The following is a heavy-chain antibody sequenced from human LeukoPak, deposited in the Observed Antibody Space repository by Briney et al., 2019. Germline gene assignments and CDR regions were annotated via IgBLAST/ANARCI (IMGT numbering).Heavy chain of an antibody. CDR2: IYYSGST. CDR3: ARDSVLVGGGSRWFDP. V-gene: IGHV4-59*01. Sequence: PSETLSLTCTVSGGSISSYYWSWIRQPPGKGLEWIGYIYYSGSTNYNPSLKSRVTISVDTSKNQFSLKLSSVTAADTAVYYCARDSVLVGGGSRWFDPWGQGTLVTVSS. CDR1: GGSISSYY. J-gene: IGHJ5*02. D-gene: IGHD2-15*01.